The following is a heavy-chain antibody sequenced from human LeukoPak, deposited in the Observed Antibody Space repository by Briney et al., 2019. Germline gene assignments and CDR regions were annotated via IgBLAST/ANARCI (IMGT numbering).Heavy chain of an antibody. CDR3: ARGYSYADY. CDR2: INHSGST. D-gene: IGHD5-18*01. V-gene: IGHV4-34*01. CDR1: GGSFSGYY. J-gene: IGHJ4*02. Sequence: PSETLSLTCAVYGGSFSGYYWSWIRQPPWKGLEWIGEINHSGSTNYNPSLKSRVTISVDTSKNQFSLKLSSVTAADTAVYYCARGYSYADYWGQRTLVTVSS.